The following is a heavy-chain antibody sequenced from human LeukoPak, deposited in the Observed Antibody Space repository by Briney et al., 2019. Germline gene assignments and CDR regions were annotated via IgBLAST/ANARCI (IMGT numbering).Heavy chain of an antibody. V-gene: IGHV5-51*01. CDR1: GYSFTSYW. D-gene: IGHD4-17*01. CDR2: IHPSDSDT. Sequence: GESLKISCKASGYSFTSYWIGWVRQMPGKGLEWMGIIHPSDSDTRYSPSFQGQVTISADKSITTAYPQWSSLKASDTAMYYCARPYDSGDTWGQGTLVTVSS. CDR3: ARPYDSGDT. J-gene: IGHJ5*02.